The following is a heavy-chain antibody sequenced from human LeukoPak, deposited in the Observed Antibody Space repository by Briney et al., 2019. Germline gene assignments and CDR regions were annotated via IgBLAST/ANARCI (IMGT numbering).Heavy chain of an antibody. V-gene: IGHV4-39*01. Sequence: SETLSLTCTVSGGSISSSSYYWGWIRQPPGKGLEWIGSIYYSGSTYYNPSLKSRVTLSVDTSKNQFSLKLSSVTAADPALYYGARQKRPSFLWLGGGCFDPGGRGTLVTVSS. J-gene: IGHJ5*02. D-gene: IGHD3-10*01. CDR2: IYYSGST. CDR1: GGSISSSSYY. CDR3: ARQKRPSFLWLGGGCFDP.